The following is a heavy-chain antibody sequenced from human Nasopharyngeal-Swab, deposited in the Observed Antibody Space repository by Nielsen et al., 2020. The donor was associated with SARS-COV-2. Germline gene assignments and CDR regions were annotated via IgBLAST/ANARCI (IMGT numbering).Heavy chain of an antibody. CDR2: FSYSVIT. D-gene: IGHD1-26*01. CDR3: AREVVGGLVDS. CDR1: GDSISRYY. V-gene: IGHV4-59*12. Sequence: SETLSLTCTISGDSISRYYWGWIRQPPGKGLEWIGDFSYSVITHYNASLKSRVTTSLDTSKNQFSLKLNSVTAADTAVYYCAREVVGGLVDSWGQGTLVTVSS. J-gene: IGHJ4*02.